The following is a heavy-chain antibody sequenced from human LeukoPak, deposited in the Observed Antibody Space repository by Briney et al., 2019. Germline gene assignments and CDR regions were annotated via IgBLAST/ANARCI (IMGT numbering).Heavy chain of an antibody. V-gene: IGHV3-9*01. CDR3: AQDTRYDILTGFIDY. CDR1: GFTFDDYA. D-gene: IGHD3-9*01. Sequence: GRSLRLSCASSGFTFDDYAMHWVRQAPGKGLDRVSGISWNSGSIGYADSVKGRFTISRDNAKNSLYLQMNSLRAEDTALYYCAQDTRYDILTGFIDYWGQGTLVTVSS. CDR2: ISWNSGSI. J-gene: IGHJ4*02.